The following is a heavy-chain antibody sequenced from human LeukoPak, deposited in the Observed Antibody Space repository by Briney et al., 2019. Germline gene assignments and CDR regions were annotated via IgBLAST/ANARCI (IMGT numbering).Heavy chain of an antibody. CDR2: IRGGGGGK. D-gene: IGHD5-24*01. J-gene: IGHJ3*02. CDR1: GFTFSSYA. Sequence: GGSLRLSCAASGFTFSSYAMSWVRQAPGKGLEWVAAIRGGGGGKYYADSVEGRFTISRDNAKNTLYLQMNSLRAEDTAVYYCARDRERWLQSSPDAFDIWGQGTMVTVSS. V-gene: IGHV3-23*01. CDR3: ARDRERWLQSSPDAFDI.